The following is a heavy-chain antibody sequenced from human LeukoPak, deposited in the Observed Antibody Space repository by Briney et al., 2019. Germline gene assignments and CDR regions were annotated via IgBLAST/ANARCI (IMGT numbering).Heavy chain of an antibody. Sequence: SSETLSLTCTVSGGSISSSSYYWGWIRQPPGKGLEWIGSIYYSGSTYYNPSLKSRVTISVDTSKNQFSLKLSSVTAADTAVYYCARRRWQRGPDVVNPFDYWGQGTLVTVSS. V-gene: IGHV4-39*01. D-gene: IGHD5-12*01. CDR3: ARRRWQRGPDVVNPFDY. CDR2: IYYSGST. J-gene: IGHJ4*02. CDR1: GGSISSSSYY.